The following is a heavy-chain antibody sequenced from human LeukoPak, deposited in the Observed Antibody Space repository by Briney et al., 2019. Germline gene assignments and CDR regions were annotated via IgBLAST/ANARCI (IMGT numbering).Heavy chain of an antibody. J-gene: IGHJ4*02. D-gene: IGHD2-21*01. CDR3: TRTNRDWVPSDY. CDR2: VAHHGKT. Sequence: SGTLSLTCAVCCGSINNANWWSWVRQPPGKGLEWIAEVAHHGKTNYNLSLESRVTVSLDKSKSQFSLNLTSVTAADTAVYFCTRTNRDWVPSDYWGQGTLVTVSS. CDR1: CGSINNANW. V-gene: IGHV4-4*02.